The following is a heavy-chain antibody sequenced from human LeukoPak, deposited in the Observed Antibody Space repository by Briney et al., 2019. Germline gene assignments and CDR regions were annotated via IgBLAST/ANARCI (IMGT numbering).Heavy chain of an antibody. D-gene: IGHD4-17*01. CDR3: ARGYGDYEIMFY. Sequence: ASVKVSCKASGYTFTSYAMHWVRQDPGQRLEWMGWINAGNGNTKYSQKFQGRVTITRDTSASTAYMELSSLRSEDTAVYYCARGYGDYEIMFYWGQGTLVTVSS. J-gene: IGHJ4*02. CDR1: GYTFTSYA. CDR2: INAGNGNT. V-gene: IGHV1-3*01.